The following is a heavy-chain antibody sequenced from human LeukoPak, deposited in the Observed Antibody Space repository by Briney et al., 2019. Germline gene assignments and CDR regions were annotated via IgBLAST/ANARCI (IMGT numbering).Heavy chain of an antibody. Sequence: GGSLRLSCAASGFPFSSYWMTWVRQAPGKGLEWVANIKQDGSEKHYVDSVRGRFTISRDNAKNSLYLQMNSLRAEDTAVYYCAREEDNADEYLREDFWGQGILVTVSS. V-gene: IGHV3-7*01. J-gene: IGHJ4*02. CDR1: GFPFSSYW. CDR2: IKQDGSEK. D-gene: IGHD2/OR15-2a*01. CDR3: AREEDNADEYLREDF.